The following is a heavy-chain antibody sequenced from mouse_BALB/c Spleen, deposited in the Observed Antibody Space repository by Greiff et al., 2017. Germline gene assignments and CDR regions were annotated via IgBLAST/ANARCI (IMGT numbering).Heavy chain of an antibody. CDR3: CWEVGYFDY. Sequence: QVQLQQSGAELVKPGASVKLSCKASGYTFTSYYMYWVKQRPGQGLEWIGEINPSNGGTNFNEKFKSKATLTVDKSSSTAYMQLSSLTSEDSAVYYCCWEVGYFDYWGQGTTLTVSS. CDR2: INPSNGGT. J-gene: IGHJ2*01. D-gene: IGHD1-3*01. CDR1: GYTFTSYY. V-gene: IGHV1S16*01.